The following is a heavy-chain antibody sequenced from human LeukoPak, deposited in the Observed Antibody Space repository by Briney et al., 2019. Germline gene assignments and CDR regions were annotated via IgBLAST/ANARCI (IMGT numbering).Heavy chain of an antibody. CDR3: ARMSGRNWFDP. J-gene: IGHJ5*02. D-gene: IGHD1-14*01. V-gene: IGHV3-7*01. CDR2: IKQDGSEK. CDR1: GFTFSSYW. Sequence: PGGSLRLSCAASGFTFSSYWMSWVRHAPGKGLEWVANIKQDGSEKYYVDSVKGRFTISRDNAKNSLYLKMNSLRAEDTAVYYCARMSGRNWFDPWGQGTLVTVSS.